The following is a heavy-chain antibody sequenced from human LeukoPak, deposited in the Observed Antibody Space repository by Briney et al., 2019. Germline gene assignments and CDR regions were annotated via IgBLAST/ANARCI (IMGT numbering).Heavy chain of an antibody. CDR3: AKGRLIVGASILDY. CDR1: EFTFSSYA. Sequence: PGGSLRLSCAASEFTFSSYAMSWVRQAPGKWLEWVSTISGSGGTSYYADSVRGRFTISRDNSKSTLYLQMNSLRAEDTAVYYCAKGRLIVGASILDYWGQGTLVTVSS. D-gene: IGHD1-26*01. J-gene: IGHJ4*02. CDR2: ISGSGGTS. V-gene: IGHV3-23*01.